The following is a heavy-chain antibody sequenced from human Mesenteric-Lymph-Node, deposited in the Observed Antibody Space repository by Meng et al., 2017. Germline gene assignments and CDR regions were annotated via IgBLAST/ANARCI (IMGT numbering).Heavy chain of an antibody. V-gene: IGHV3-7*03. D-gene: IGHD4-17*01. CDR1: GFTFSSYW. CDR3: ARWRAYGPFDY. J-gene: IGHJ4*02. CDR2: IKQDGSEK. Sequence: GGSLRLSCAASGFTFSSYWMSWVRQAPGKGLEWVANIKQDGSEKYYVDSVKGRFTISRDNAKNSLYLQMNSLRAEDTALYHCARWRAYGPFDYWGQGTLVTVSS.